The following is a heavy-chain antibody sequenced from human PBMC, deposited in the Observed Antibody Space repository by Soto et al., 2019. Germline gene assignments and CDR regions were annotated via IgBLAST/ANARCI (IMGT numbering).Heavy chain of an antibody. D-gene: IGHD3-22*01. J-gene: IGHJ4*02. CDR3: ARQGATYYYDSSGYPY. CDR1: GYSFTSYW. V-gene: IGHV5-51*01. Sequence: GESLKISCKGSGYSFTSYWIGWVRQMPGKGLEWMGIIYPGDSDTRYSPSFQGQVTISADKSISTAYLQWSSLKASDTAMYYCARQGATYYYDSSGYPYWGQGTLVTVSS. CDR2: IYPGDSDT.